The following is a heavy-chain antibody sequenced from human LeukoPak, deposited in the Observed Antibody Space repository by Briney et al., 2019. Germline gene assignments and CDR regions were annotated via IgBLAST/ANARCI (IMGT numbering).Heavy chain of an antibody. J-gene: IGHJ4*02. Sequence: GGSLRLSCAASGFTFSSYAMSWVRQAPGKGLEWVSAVTGSGSATYYADSVKGRFTISRDNSKNTVYLQMSSLRAEDTAVYYCAKEQTSSGFFDYWGQGTLVTVSS. D-gene: IGHD2-2*01. CDR3: AKEQTSSGFFDY. CDR2: VTGSGSAT. V-gene: IGHV3-23*01. CDR1: GFTFSSYA.